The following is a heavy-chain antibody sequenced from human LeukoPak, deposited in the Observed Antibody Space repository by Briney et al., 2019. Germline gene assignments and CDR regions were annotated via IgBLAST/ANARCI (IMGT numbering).Heavy chain of an antibody. J-gene: IGHJ3*02. CDR1: GFTFDDYA. CDR2: IGWNSGSI. D-gene: IGHD6-13*01. CDR3: ARSTAAGNDAFDI. Sequence: PGRSLRLSCVVSGFTFDDYAMHWVRQAPGKGLEWVSGIGWNSGSIGYADSVKGRFTISRDNAKNSLYLQMNSLRAEDMALYYCARSTAAGNDAFDIWGQGTMVTVSS. V-gene: IGHV3-9*03.